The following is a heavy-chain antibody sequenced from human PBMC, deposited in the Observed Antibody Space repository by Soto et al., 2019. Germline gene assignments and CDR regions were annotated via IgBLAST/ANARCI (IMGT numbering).Heavy chain of an antibody. D-gene: IGHD3-22*01. CDR1: GCPFVSYW. J-gene: IGHJ6*02. V-gene: IGHV5-51*01. CDR2: IYPGDSDI. Sequence: PVLFLKVSCKGSGCPFVSYWIGWVRQTPAKGLEWMAIIYPGDSDIRYSPSFQGQGTISADKSISTAYLQWSSLKASDTAMYYCARQASNGQWFLWGQGTTVTVSS. CDR3: ARQASNGQWFL.